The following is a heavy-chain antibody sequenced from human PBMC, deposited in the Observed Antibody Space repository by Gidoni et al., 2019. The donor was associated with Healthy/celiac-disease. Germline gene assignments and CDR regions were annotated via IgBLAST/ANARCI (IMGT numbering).Heavy chain of an antibody. CDR3: ALSSSHEGDWFDP. CDR2: IYPGDSET. CDR1: GYSFTSYW. Sequence: EVQLVQSGAEVKKPGESLKISCKGSGYSFTSYWIGWVRQMPGKGLEWMGIIYPGDSETRYSPSFQGQVTISADKSISTAYLQWSSLKASDSAMYYCALSSSHEGDWFDPWGQGTLVTVSS. D-gene: IGHD6-13*01. J-gene: IGHJ5*02. V-gene: IGHV5-51*01.